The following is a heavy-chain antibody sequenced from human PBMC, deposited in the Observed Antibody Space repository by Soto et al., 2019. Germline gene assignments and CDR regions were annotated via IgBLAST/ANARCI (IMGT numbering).Heavy chain of an antibody. CDR3: AKDLRSGWYYFDY. D-gene: IGHD6-19*01. CDR2: ISYDGSIK. Sequence: QVQLVESGGGVVQPGRSLRLSCAASGFTFSSYGMHWVRQAPGKGLEWVAVISYDGSIKYYADSVKGRFTISRDNSKNTLYLQMNSLRAEDTAVYYCAKDLRSGWYYFDYWGQGTLVTVSS. V-gene: IGHV3-30*18. CDR1: GFTFSSYG. J-gene: IGHJ4*02.